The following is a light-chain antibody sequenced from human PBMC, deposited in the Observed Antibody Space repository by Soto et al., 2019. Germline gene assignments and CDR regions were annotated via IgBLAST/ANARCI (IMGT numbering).Light chain of an antibody. CDR2: GAS. V-gene: IGKV3D-15*01. Sequence: EFVLTQSPGTLSLSPGERATLSCRASQTVRNNYLAWYQQKPGRAPRLLIYGASKRATGIPDRFSGSGSGTEFTLTISSLQSEDFAVYYCQQYNNWPSLTFGGGTKV. CDR3: QQYNNWPSLT. CDR1: QTVRNN. J-gene: IGKJ4*01.